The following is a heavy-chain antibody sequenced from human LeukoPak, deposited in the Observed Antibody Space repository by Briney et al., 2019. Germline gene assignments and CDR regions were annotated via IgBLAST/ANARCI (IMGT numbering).Heavy chain of an antibody. CDR1: GFTFSSYS. J-gene: IGHJ3*02. CDR2: ISSSSSYI. D-gene: IGHD1-20*01. V-gene: IGHV3-21*01. CDR3: ARGLTSYDAFDI. Sequence: GGSLRLSCVASGFTFSSYSMNWVHQAPGKGLEWVSSISSSSSYIYYADSVKGRFTISRDNAKNSLYLQMNSLRAEDTAVYYCARGLTSYDAFDIWGQGTMVSVSS.